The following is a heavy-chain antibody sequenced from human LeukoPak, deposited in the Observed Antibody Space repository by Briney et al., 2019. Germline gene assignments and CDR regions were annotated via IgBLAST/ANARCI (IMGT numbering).Heavy chain of an antibody. CDR1: GGSISSSSYY. CDR3: ARRRFGPNHPWGY. CDR2: IYYSGTA. V-gene: IGHV4-39*07. Sequence: SETLSLTCTVSGGSISSSSYYWGWIRQPPGKGLEWIGSIYYSGTAYYNRSLKSRVTISVDTSKNQFSLKLSSVTAADTAVYYCARRRFGPNHPWGYWGQGTLVTVSS. J-gene: IGHJ4*02. D-gene: IGHD3-10*01.